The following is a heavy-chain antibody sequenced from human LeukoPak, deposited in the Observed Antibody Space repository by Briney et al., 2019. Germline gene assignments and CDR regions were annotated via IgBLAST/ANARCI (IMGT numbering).Heavy chain of an antibody. Sequence: SETLSLTCTVSGASIGTSNNYWGCIRQPPGKGLEWIGGIHYSGSTYYDPSLKSRVTISMDTSRNQFSLRLNSVTAADTAVYYCARHGQWLVRLDYWGQGTLVTVSS. J-gene: IGHJ4*02. V-gene: IGHV4-39*01. D-gene: IGHD6-19*01. CDR1: GASIGTSNNY. CDR3: ARHGQWLVRLDY. CDR2: IHYSGST.